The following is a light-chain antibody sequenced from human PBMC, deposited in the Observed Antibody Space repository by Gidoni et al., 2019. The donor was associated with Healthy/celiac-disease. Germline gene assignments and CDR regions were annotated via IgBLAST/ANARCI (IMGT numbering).Light chain of an antibody. CDR1: QSVSSSY. V-gene: IGKV3-20*01. CDR3: QQYGSSPDT. Sequence: IVLPQSPGTLSLSPGERATPSCRASQSVSSSYLAWYQQKPGPAPRLLIYGASSRATGIPDRCSGSGSGTDFTLTISRLEPEDFAVYYCQQYGSSPDTFGQGTKLEIK. J-gene: IGKJ2*01. CDR2: GAS.